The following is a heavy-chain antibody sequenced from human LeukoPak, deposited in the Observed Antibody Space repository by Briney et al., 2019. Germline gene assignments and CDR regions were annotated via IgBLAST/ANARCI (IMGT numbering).Heavy chain of an antibody. J-gene: IGHJ5*02. CDR3: ARGGGSFTYCGGDCYSRGNWFDP. CDR2: IYYTGST. V-gene: IGHV4-39*07. D-gene: IGHD2-21*02. Sequence: SETLSLTCTVSGVSISNGDYSWGWFRQPPGRGLDWIGSIYYTGSTYYNSSLKSRVTISVDTSKNQFSLKLSSVTAADTAVYYCARGGGSFTYCGGDCYSRGNWFDPWGQGTLVTVSS. CDR1: GVSISNGDYS.